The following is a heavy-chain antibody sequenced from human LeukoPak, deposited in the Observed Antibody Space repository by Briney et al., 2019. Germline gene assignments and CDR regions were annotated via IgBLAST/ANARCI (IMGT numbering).Heavy chain of an antibody. D-gene: IGHD6-6*01. CDR1: GFTFRSYA. Sequence: GGSLRLSCAASGFTFRSYAMNWVRQAPGKGLEYVSAINSNRGSTYYAKSVKGRFTISRDNSKNTLYLQMGSLRAEDTAVYYCAKIRESIWQACFDYWGQGTLVTISS. CDR3: AKIRESIWQACFDY. CDR2: INSNRGST. V-gene: IGHV3-64*01. J-gene: IGHJ4*02.